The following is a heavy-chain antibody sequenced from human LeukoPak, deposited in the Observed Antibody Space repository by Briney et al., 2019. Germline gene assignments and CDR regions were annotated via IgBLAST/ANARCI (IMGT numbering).Heavy chain of an antibody. Sequence: SETLSLTSSVPGASINDYYWTWIRQPPGKGLEWIGYVYHTGTSGYHPSLKSRVAMSLATSKNQVSLKLSSVTAADTAVYFCTRVVNGGHFAYWGQGTLVTVSS. CDR3: TRVVNGGHFAY. J-gene: IGHJ4*02. V-gene: IGHV4-59*01. D-gene: IGHD2-8*01. CDR1: GASINDYY. CDR2: VYHTGTS.